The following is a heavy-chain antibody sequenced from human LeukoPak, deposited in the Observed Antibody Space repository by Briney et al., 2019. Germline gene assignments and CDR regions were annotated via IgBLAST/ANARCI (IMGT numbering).Heavy chain of an antibody. V-gene: IGHV4-4*02. D-gene: IGHD4-17*01. CDR3: ARASHDYGDYSHFDY. CDR1: GGSISSNNW. CDR2: IYHSGST. Sequence: PSETLSLTCAVSGGSISSNNWWSWVRQPPGKGLEWIGEIYHSGSTKYNPSLNSRVTIPLDKSKKQFSLKVSSVTAADTAVYYCARASHDYGDYSHFDYWGQGTLVTVSS. J-gene: IGHJ4*02.